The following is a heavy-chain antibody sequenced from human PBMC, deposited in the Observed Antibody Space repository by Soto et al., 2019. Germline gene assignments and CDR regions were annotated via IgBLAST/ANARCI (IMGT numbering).Heavy chain of an antibody. D-gene: IGHD3-9*01. Sequence: QVQLVQSGAEVKKPGASVKVSCKASGYTFTDYYMHWVRQAPGQGLEWMGWINPDSGATNDAQKFQGRVAMTRGTSISTADMELSRLRSDDTAVYYCARRYYDVLAGYPSFDLWGRGTLVTVSS. CDR2: INPDSGAT. CDR3: ARRYYDVLAGYPSFDL. CDR1: GYTFTDYY. V-gene: IGHV1-2*02. J-gene: IGHJ2*01.